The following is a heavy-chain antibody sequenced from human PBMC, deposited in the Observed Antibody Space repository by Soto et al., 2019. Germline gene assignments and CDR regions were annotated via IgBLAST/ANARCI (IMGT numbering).Heavy chain of an antibody. D-gene: IGHD2-2*01. CDR1: GGSLKSGGYS. CDR2: ISHSGST. V-gene: IGHV4-30-2*01. CDR3: ARRSCNSPSCYYYGLDV. Sequence: LALACTLAGGSLKSGGYSWSWIRQPPGKGLEWIGFISHSGSTYYNPSLKSRVTISMDTSKNDFSLKLSSVTAADTAVYYCARRSCNSPSCYYYGLDVWGQGTTVTVSS. J-gene: IGHJ6*01.